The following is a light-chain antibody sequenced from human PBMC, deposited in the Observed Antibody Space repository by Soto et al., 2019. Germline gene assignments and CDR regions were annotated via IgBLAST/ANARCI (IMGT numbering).Light chain of an antibody. CDR2: RNN. CDR1: SPPIESNY. V-gene: IGLV1-47*01. CDR3: TVWGDSLRGRL. Sequence: LLTQPPPASGAPGRGGTLPFFGTSPPIESNYVYWYQQLPGTAPRLLIYRNNQRPSGVPDRFSGSKSGTSASLAISALRSEDEADYYCTVWGDSLRGRLFGGGTKVTVL. J-gene: IGLJ2*01.